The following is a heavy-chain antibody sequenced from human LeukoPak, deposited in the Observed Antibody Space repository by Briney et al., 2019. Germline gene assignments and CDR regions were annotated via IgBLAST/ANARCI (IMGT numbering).Heavy chain of an antibody. Sequence: ASVKVSCKASGYTFTNSYIHWVRQAPGQVLEWMGLINPDGGNTNYAQNFQGRVTLTRDTSTSTVYMELSSLRSDDTAVYYCARHSTGDIFDYWGQGTLVTVSS. D-gene: IGHD1-1*01. CDR3: ARHSTGDIFDY. J-gene: IGHJ4*02. V-gene: IGHV1-46*01. CDR2: INPDGGNT. CDR1: GYTFTNSY.